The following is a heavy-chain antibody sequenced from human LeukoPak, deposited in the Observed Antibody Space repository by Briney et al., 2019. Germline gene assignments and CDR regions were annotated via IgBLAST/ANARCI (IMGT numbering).Heavy chain of an antibody. J-gene: IGHJ4*02. CDR2: ISHDGYNK. V-gene: IGHV3-30-3*01. CDR1: GFTFSAYA. Sequence: GGSLRLSCAASGFTFSAYAIHWVRQAPGKGLEWVAVISHDGYNKYYADSVKGRFTISRDNSKNTLFLQMDSLRAEDTALYYCARDLTFGSGSYVAYWGQGTLVTVSS. CDR3: ARDLTFGSGSYVAY. D-gene: IGHD3-10*01.